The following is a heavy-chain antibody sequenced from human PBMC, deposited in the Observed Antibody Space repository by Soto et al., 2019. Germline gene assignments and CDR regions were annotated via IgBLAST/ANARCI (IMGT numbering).Heavy chain of an antibody. V-gene: IGHV1-18*01. Sequence: ASVKVSCKASGYTFTSYFITWVRQAPGQGLEWMGWISAYNGNTNYAQMLQGRVTMTTDTSPATAYMEMRSLRSDDTAVYYCARQNYYSGMDVWGKGTTVTVSS. CDR3: ARQNYYSGMDV. J-gene: IGHJ6*04. CDR1: GYTFTSYF. CDR2: ISAYNGNT.